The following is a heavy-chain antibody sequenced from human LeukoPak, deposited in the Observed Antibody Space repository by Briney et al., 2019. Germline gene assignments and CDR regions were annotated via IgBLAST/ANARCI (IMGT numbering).Heavy chain of an antibody. CDR3: ARDPPAAGDYYFDY. D-gene: IGHD6-13*01. CDR2: ISYDGSNK. V-gene: IGHV3-30-3*01. J-gene: IGHJ4*02. Sequence: GRSLRLSCAASGFTSSSYAMHWVRQAPGKGLEWVAVISYDGSNKYYADSVKGRFTISRDNSKNTLYLQMNSLRAEDTAVYYCARDPPAAGDYYFDYWGQGTLVTVSS. CDR1: GFTSSSYA.